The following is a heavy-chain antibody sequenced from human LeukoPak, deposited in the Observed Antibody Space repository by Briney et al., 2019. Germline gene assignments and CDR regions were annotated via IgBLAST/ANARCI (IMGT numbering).Heavy chain of an antibody. Sequence: SETLSLTCTVSGGSISSYYWSWIRQPAGKGLEWIGRIYTSGSTNYNPSLKSRVTMSVDPSKNQFSLKLSSVTATDTAVYYCARDPMVRGEVSGEYFDYWGQGTLVTVSS. J-gene: IGHJ4*02. D-gene: IGHD3-10*01. V-gene: IGHV4-4*07. CDR3: ARDPMVRGEVSGEYFDY. CDR1: GGSISSYY. CDR2: IYTSGST.